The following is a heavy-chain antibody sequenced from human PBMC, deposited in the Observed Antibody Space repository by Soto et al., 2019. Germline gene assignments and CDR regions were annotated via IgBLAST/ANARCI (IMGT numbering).Heavy chain of an antibody. J-gene: IGHJ4*02. CDR1: GFSFSYFA. V-gene: IGHV3-23*01. Sequence: EVKLLESGGSLVHPGGSLRLSCAASGFSFSYFAMSWVRQAPGKGLEWVAAISGSGGNTYYADSVKGRFTISRDNSKNTLFLQMNSLRDEDTAVYYCAKDRGGSGWSTLDHWGQGTLVTVSS. CDR2: ISGSGGNT. D-gene: IGHD6-19*01. CDR3: AKDRGGSGWSTLDH.